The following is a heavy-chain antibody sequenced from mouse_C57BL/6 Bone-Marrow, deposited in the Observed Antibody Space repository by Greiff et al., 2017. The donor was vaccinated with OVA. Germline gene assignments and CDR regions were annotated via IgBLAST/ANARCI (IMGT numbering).Heavy chain of an antibody. CDR1: GYAFTNYL. Sequence: QVQLQQSGAELVRPGTSVKVSCKASGYAFTNYLIEWVKQRPGQGLEWIGVINPGSGGTNYNEKFKGKATLTADKSSSTAYMQLSSLTSEDSAVYFCARGDDGYNWYFDVWGTGTTVTVSS. CDR2: INPGSGGT. CDR3: ARGDDGYNWYFDV. V-gene: IGHV1-54*01. J-gene: IGHJ1*03. D-gene: IGHD2-3*01.